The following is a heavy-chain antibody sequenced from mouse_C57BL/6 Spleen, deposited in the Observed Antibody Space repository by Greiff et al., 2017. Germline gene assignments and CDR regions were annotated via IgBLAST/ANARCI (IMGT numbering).Heavy chain of an antibody. J-gene: IGHJ4*01. Sequence: QVQLQQPGAELVRPGTSVKLSCKASGYTFTSYWMHWVKQRPGQGLEWIGVIDPSDSYTNYNQKFKGKATLTVDTSSSTAYMQLNSLTSEDSAVYYWARNYGNRYYYTMDDWGQGTSVTVSS. V-gene: IGHV1-59*01. CDR1: GYTFTSYW. CDR2: IDPSDSYT. D-gene: IGHD2-1*01. CDR3: ARNYGNRYYYTMDD.